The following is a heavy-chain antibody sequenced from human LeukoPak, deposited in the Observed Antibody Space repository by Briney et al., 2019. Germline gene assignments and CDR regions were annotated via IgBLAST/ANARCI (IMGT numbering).Heavy chain of an antibody. V-gene: IGHV4-34*01. J-gene: IGHJ4*02. CDR1: GGSISSYY. D-gene: IGHD2-15*01. CDR3: ARGLNNVVVVVAATNFDY. CDR2: INHSGST. Sequence: SETLSLTCTVSGGSISSYYWSWIRQPPGKGLEWIGEINHSGSTNYNPSLKSRVTISVDTSKNQFSLKLSSVTAADTAVYYCARGLNNVVVVVAATNFDYWGQGTLVTVSS.